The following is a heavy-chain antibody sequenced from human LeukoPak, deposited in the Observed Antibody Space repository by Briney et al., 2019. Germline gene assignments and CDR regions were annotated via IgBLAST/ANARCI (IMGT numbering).Heavy chain of an antibody. J-gene: IGHJ6*02. D-gene: IGHD2-15*01. CDR2: IYYSGST. V-gene: IGHV4-59*12. CDR3: ARDIRGGVASYYYYGMDV. Sequence: SETLSLTCTVSGGSISSYYWSWIRQPPGKGLEWIGYIYYSGSTNYNPSLKGRVTISVDTSKNQFSLKLSSVTAADTAVYYCARDIRGGVASYYYYGMDVWGQGTTVTVSS. CDR1: GGSISSYY.